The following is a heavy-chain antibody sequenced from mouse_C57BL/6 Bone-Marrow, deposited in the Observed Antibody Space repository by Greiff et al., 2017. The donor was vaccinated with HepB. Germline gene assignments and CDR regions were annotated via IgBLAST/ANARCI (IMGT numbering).Heavy chain of an antibody. V-gene: IGHV1-52*01. CDR3: ARDYGSRLYAMDY. CDR2: IDPSDSET. CDR1: GYTFTSYW. D-gene: IGHD1-1*01. J-gene: IGHJ4*01. Sequence: QSCKASGYTFTSYWMHWVKQRPIQGLEWIGNIDPSDSETHYNQKFKDKATLTVDKSSSTAYMQLSSLTSEDSAVYYCARDYGSRLYAMDYWGQGTSVTVSS.